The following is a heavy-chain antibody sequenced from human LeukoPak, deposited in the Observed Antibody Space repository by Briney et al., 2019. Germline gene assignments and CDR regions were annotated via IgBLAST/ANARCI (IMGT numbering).Heavy chain of an antibody. CDR2: ISGSGGST. V-gene: IGHV3-23*01. J-gene: IGHJ4*02. CDR3: AKIVSSWYFHFDY. CDR1: GFIFSSYA. D-gene: IGHD6-13*01. Sequence: GGSLRLSCAASGFIFSSYAMSWVRQAPGKGLEWVSAISGSGGSTYYADSVKGRFTISRDNSKNTLYLQMNSLRAEDTAVYYCAKIVSSWYFHFDYWGQGTLVTVSS.